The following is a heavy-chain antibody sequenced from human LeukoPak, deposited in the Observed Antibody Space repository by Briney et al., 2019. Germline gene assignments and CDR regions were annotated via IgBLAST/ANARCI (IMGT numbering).Heavy chain of an antibody. CDR2: VSAFSGNT. J-gene: IGHJ4*02. CDR1: GFIFSKYG. D-gene: IGHD6-19*01. CDR3: TRGTETDSSGSNGIFSSHY. V-gene: IGHV1-18*01. Sequence: GASVKVSCKTSGFIFSKYGIRWVRQAPGQGLEWMGWVSAFSGNTRYAQNVQGRVTMTTDTSTSTAYMELRSLRSEDTAFYYCTRGTETDSSGSNGIFSSHYWGQGTLVTVSS.